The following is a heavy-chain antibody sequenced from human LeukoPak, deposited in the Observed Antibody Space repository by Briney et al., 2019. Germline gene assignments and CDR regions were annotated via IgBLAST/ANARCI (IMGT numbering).Heavy chain of an antibody. J-gene: IGHJ4*02. V-gene: IGHV3-23*01. CDR3: AKLPGTYTKIGYYFDY. Sequence: TGGSPRLSCAASGFAFSSYAMSWVRQAPGKGLEWVSAISGSGGSTYYADSVKGRFTISRDNSKNTLYLQMNSLRAEDTAVYYCAKLPGTYTKIGYYFDYWGQGTLVTVSS. CDR2: ISGSGGST. D-gene: IGHD1-1*01. CDR1: GFAFSSYA.